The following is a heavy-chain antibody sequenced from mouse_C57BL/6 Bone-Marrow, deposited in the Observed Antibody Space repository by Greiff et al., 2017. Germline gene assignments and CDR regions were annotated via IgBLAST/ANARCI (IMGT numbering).Heavy chain of an antibody. J-gene: IGHJ3*01. Sequence: QVQLQQPGAELVKPGASVKLSCKASGYTFTSYWMHWVKQRPGQGLEWIGMIHPNSGSTNYNEKFKSKATLTVDKSSSTAYMQLSSLTSKDSAVYYGARYSNSWFAYWGQGTLVTVSA. CDR1: GYTFTSYW. CDR2: IHPNSGST. D-gene: IGHD2-5*01. CDR3: ARYSNSWFAY. V-gene: IGHV1-64*01.